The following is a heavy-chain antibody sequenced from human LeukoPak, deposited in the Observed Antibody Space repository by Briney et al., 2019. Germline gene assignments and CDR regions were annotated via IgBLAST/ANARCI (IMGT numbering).Heavy chain of an antibody. CDR3: ARGIGELLYPFDY. V-gene: IGHV1-69*13. J-gene: IGHJ4*02. CDR2: IIPIFGTA. D-gene: IGHD3-10*01. Sequence: SVKVSCKASGYTFTSYGISWVRQAPGQGLEWMGGIIPIFGTANYAQKFQGRVTITADESTSTAYMELSSLRSEDTAVYYCARGIGELLYPFDYRGQGTLVTVSS. CDR1: GYTFTSYG.